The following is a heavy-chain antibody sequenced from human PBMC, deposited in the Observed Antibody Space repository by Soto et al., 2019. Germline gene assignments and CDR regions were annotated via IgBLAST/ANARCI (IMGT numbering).Heavy chain of an antibody. Sequence: QVQLVQSGAEVKKPGSSVKVSCKASGGTFSSYAISWVRQAPGQGLEWMGGIIPIFGTANYAQKFQGRVTITADESTSTAYMELSSLRSEDTDVYYCARCSYGGTYYSYYGMDVWGQGTTVTVSS. CDR2: IIPIFGTA. V-gene: IGHV1-69*01. D-gene: IGHD4-17*01. J-gene: IGHJ6*02. CDR3: ARCSYGGTYYSYYGMDV. CDR1: GGTFSSYA.